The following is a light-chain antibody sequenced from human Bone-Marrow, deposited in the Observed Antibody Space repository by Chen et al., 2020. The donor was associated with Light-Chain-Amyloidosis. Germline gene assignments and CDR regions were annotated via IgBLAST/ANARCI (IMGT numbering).Light chain of an antibody. CDR1: SGSIATNY. Sequence: NFMLTHPHSVSESPGKTVLISCTRSSGSIATNYVQWYQQRPGSSPTTVSYEDDQRPSGVPDRFSGSIDRSSNSASLTISVLKPEDEADYYCQSYQGSSQGVFGGGTKLTVL. CDR3: QSYQGSSQGV. CDR2: EDD. V-gene: IGLV6-57*01. J-gene: IGLJ3*02.